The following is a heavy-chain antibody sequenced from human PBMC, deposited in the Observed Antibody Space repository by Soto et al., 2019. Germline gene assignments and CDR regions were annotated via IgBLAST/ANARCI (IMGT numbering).Heavy chain of an antibody. Sequence: EVQLVESGGGLVQPGGSLRLSCAASGFTFSSSWMHWVRQGPGKGLVWVSRINSGATTTNYADSVKGRFTISRDKAKNTLYLQMDTLTAEDTAVYYCARGPSGWFGYDYWGQRTLVTVSS. CDR3: ARGPSGWFGYDY. CDR1: GFTFSSSW. CDR2: INSGATTT. V-gene: IGHV3-74*01. D-gene: IGHD6-19*01. J-gene: IGHJ4*02.